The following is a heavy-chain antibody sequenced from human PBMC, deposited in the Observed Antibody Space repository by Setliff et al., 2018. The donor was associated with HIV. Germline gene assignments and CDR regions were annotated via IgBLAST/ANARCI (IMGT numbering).Heavy chain of an antibody. CDR1: GYTFTSYG. CDR2: IISILGIP. J-gene: IGHJ4*02. D-gene: IGHD3-22*01. Sequence: SVKVSCKASGYTFTSYGISWVRQAPGQGLEWMGRIISILGIPNYAHKFQGRVTITADKSTRTSYMELSSLRSEDTAVYYCAKTAFYDTSGLPDFWGQGTLVTVSS. CDR3: AKTAFYDTSGLPDF. V-gene: IGHV1-69*04.